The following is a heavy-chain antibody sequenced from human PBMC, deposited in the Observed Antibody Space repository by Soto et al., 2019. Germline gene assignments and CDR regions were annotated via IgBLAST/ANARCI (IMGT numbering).Heavy chain of an antibody. CDR2: ISASGRDI. Sequence: GWSLRLSCVASGFTFSNFAMSWVRQAPGRGLEWVSGISASGRDIHYADSVKDRFTVSRDNSKNTLYLQMNSLRAEDTAIYYCAKGKTSGWYYFDYWGQGALVTVSS. CDR1: GFTFSNFA. J-gene: IGHJ4*02. D-gene: IGHD6-19*01. CDR3: AKGKTSGWYYFDY. V-gene: IGHV3-23*01.